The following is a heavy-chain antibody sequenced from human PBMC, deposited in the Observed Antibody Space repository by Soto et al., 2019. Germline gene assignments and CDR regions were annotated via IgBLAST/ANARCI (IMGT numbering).Heavy chain of an antibody. Sequence: GGSLRLSCAASGFTFSSYAMSWVRQAPGKGLEWVSAISGSGGSTYYADSVKGRFTISRDNSKNTLYLQMNSLRAEATAVYYCAKATSQRYSNYFDYWGQGTLVTVSS. CDR2: ISGSGGST. D-gene: IGHD4-4*01. V-gene: IGHV3-23*01. J-gene: IGHJ4*02. CDR3: AKATSQRYSNYFDY. CDR1: GFTFSSYA.